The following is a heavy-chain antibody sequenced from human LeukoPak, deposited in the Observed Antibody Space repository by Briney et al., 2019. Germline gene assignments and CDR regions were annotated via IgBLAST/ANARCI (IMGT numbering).Heavy chain of an antibody. CDR1: GFTVSSNY. J-gene: IGHJ2*01. CDR3: ARRPYYYDSSGYPREGWYFDL. CDR2: IYSGGST. V-gene: IGHV3-53*04. Sequence: GGSLRLSCAASGFTVSSNYMSWVRQAPGKGLEWVSVIYSGGSTYYADSVKGRFTISRHNSKSTLYLQMNSLRAEDTAVYYCARRPYYYDSSGYPREGWYFDLWGRGTLVTVSS. D-gene: IGHD3-22*01.